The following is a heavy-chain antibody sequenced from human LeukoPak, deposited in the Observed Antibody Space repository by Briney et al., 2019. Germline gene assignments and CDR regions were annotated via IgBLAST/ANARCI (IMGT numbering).Heavy chain of an antibody. CDR1: GFTFSSYA. D-gene: IGHD5-18*01. CDR2: ISGSGGST. J-gene: IGHJ4*02. V-gene: IGHV3-23*01. CDR3: ARGYSYGLNY. Sequence: GGSLRLSCAASGFTFSSYAMSWVRQAPGKGLEWVSGISGSGGSTYYADSVKGRFTISRDNAKNSLYLQMNSLRAEDTAVYYCARGYSYGLNYWGQGTLVTVSS.